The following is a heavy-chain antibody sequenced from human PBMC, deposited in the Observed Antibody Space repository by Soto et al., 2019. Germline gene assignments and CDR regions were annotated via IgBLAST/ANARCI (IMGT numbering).Heavy chain of an antibody. D-gene: IGHD5-12*01. Sequence: KLSCKGSGGAFSRYAISWVLEAPGQGLEWMGGIIPIFGTANYAQKFQGRVTITADESTSTAYMELSSLRSEDTAVYYCARDWGGYPYYYYGMDVCGQGTTVTVSS. CDR1: GGAFSRYA. J-gene: IGHJ6*02. V-gene: IGHV1-69*01. CDR2: IIPIFGTA. CDR3: ARDWGGYPYYYYGMDV.